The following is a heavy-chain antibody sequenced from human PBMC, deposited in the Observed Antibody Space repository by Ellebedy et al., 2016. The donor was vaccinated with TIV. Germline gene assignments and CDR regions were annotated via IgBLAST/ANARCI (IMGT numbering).Heavy chain of an antibody. CDR2: IWYDGSNK. CDR3: AKGDIVVVPAAPTPFDP. D-gene: IGHD2-2*01. CDR1: GFTFSSYA. V-gene: IGHV3-33*06. Sequence: GESLKISXAASGFTFSSYAMHWVRQAPGKGLEWVAVIWYDGSNKYYADSVKGRFTISRDNSKNTLYLQMNSLRAEDTAVYYCAKGDIVVVPAAPTPFDPWGQGTLVTVSS. J-gene: IGHJ5*02.